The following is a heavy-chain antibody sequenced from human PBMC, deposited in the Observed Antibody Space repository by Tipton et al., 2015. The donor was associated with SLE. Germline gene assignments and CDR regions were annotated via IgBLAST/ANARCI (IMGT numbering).Heavy chain of an antibody. CDR1: GGSVSGSTYY. D-gene: IGHD3-22*01. Sequence: TLSLTCTVSGGSVSGSTYYWGWIRQPPGKGLEWIGNIYYRGTTYYGPSLKSRLTISVDTSKNQFSLKLSSVTAADTAVYYCARVRPRYYDSSGFLDYWGQGTLVTVSS. V-gene: IGHV4-39*07. CDR3: ARVRPRYYDSSGFLDY. J-gene: IGHJ4*02. CDR2: IYYRGTT.